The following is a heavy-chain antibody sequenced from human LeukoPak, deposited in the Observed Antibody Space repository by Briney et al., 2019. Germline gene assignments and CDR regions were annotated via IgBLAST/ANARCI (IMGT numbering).Heavy chain of an antibody. CDR2: IYHSGST. J-gene: IGHJ4*02. CDR1: GYSISSGYY. CDR3: ARDSYYGSGSYYPD. D-gene: IGHD3-10*01. Sequence: SETLSLTRTVSGYSISSGYYWGWIRQPPGKGLEWIGSIYHSGSTYYNPSLKSRVTISVDTSKNQFSLKLSSVTAADTAVYYCARDSYYGSGSYYPDWGQGTLVTVSS. V-gene: IGHV4-38-2*02.